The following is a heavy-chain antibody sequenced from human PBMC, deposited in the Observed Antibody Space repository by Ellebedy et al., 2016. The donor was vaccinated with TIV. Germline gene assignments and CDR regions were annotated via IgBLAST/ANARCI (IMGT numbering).Heavy chain of an antibody. CDR2: MYYSGST. J-gene: IGHJ3*02. CDR1: GGSISSSSYY. V-gene: IGHV4-39*01. Sequence: SETLSLTCTVSGGSISSSSYYWGWIRQPPGKGLEWIGRMYYSGSTYYNPSLKSRVTISVDTSKNQFSLKLSSVTAADTAVYYCARPCRNGYNSHDAFDIWGQGTMVTVSS. D-gene: IGHD5-24*01. CDR3: ARPCRNGYNSHDAFDI.